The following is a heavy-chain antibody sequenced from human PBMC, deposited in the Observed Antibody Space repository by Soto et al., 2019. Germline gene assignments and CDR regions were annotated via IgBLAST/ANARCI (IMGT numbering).Heavy chain of an antibody. CDR3: AKTNGGWLGYCSSTSCYTVAGYYGMDV. V-gene: IGHV6-1*01. CDR2: TYYRSKWYN. Sequence: SPTLSLTCAISGDSVSSNSAAWNWIRQSPSRGLEWLGRTYYRSKWYNDYAVSVKSRITINPDTSKNQFSLQLNSVTPEDTAVYYCAKTNGGWLGYCSSTSCYTVAGYYGMDVWGQGTTVTVSS. CDR1: GDSVSSNSAA. J-gene: IGHJ6*02. D-gene: IGHD2-2*02.